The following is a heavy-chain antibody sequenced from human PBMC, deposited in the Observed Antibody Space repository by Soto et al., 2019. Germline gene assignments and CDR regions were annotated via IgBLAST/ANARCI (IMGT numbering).Heavy chain of an antibody. CDR2: MYYTGST. CDR1: GGSVNIGSFY. Sequence: TLSLTCTVSGGSVNIGSFYWSWIRQPPGKGLEWLGHMYYTGSTNYNPSLKRRVTISVDTSKNQFSLKLSSVTAADTAVYYCARGGRLAYFQHWGQGTLVTVSS. D-gene: IGHD6-19*01. J-gene: IGHJ1*01. V-gene: IGHV4-61*01. CDR3: ARGGRLAYFQH.